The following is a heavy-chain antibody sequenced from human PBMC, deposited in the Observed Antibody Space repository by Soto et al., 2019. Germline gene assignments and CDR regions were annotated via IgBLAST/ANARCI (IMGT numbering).Heavy chain of an antibody. CDR1: GYTFSNYA. D-gene: IGHD6-19*01. CDR2: INTGNGNT. V-gene: IGHV1-3*04. Sequence: ASVKVSCKASGYTFSNYAMHWVRQAPGQRLEWMGWINTGNGNTKYSQKFPARVTITRDTSASTAYMELTSLRSEDTAVYYCARDVRAVAGSAFGYWGQGTLVTGSS. J-gene: IGHJ4*02. CDR3: ARDVRAVAGSAFGY.